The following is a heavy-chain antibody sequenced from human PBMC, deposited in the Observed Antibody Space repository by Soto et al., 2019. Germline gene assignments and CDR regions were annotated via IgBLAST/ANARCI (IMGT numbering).Heavy chain of an antibody. Sequence: EVQLLESGGGLVQPGGSLRLSCEASRCTFSRYAMSWVRQAPGKGLEWGSAIGGSGDSTFYADSVKGRFTISRDNSKNTLYLQLNTLRAEDTAIYYCAKGMSGSYSYNWFAPWGQGTLVTVSS. CDR1: RCTFSRYA. CDR3: AKGMSGSYSYNWFAP. CDR2: IGGSGDST. V-gene: IGHV3-23*01. J-gene: IGHJ5*02. D-gene: IGHD1-26*01.